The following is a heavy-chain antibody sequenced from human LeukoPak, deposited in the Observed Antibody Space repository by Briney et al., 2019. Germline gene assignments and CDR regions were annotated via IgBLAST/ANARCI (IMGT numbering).Heavy chain of an antibody. CDR1: GGSISSYY. CDR2: IYYSGST. J-gene: IGHJ4*02. Sequence: PSETLSLTCSVSGGSISSYYWSWIRQSPGKGPEWIGYIYYSGSTNYNPSLKSRVTISVDTPKNQFSLKLSSVTAADTAVYYCARLLGYHFDYWGQGTLVTVSS. V-gene: IGHV4-59*08. CDR3: ARLLGYHFDY. D-gene: IGHD5-18*01.